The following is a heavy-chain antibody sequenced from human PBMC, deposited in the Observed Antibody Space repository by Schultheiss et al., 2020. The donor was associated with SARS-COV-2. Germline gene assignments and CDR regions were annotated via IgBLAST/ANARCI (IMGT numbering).Heavy chain of an antibody. D-gene: IGHD3-10*01. V-gene: IGHV4-31*03. CDR1: GGSISSDSYY. Sequence: LRLSCTVSGGSISSDSYYWSWIRQHPGKGLEWIGYIYYSGSTYYNPSLKSRVTISVDTSKNQFSLKLSSVTAADTAVYYCARDRRWFGRRNWFDPWGQGTLVTVSS. CDR2: IYYSGST. CDR3: ARDRRWFGRRNWFDP. J-gene: IGHJ5*02.